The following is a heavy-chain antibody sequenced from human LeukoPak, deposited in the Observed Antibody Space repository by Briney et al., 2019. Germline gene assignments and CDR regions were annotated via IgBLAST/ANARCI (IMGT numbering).Heavy chain of an antibody. CDR2: ISGSGETT. J-gene: IGHJ4*02. D-gene: IGHD3-10*01. CDR3: AKKIDSGGYPLDY. V-gene: IGHV3-23*01. Sequence: PGGSLRLSCAASGFTFGSFSMSWVRQAPGKGLEWVSVISGSGETTFYADSVRGRFTISRDNSESTLYLQMTSLRAEDTGVYYCAKKIDSGGYPLDYWGQGTLVTISS. CDR1: GFTFGSFS.